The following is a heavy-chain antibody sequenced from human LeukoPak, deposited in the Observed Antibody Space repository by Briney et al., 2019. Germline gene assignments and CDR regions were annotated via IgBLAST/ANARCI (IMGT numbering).Heavy chain of an antibody. V-gene: IGHV3-23*01. Sequence: PGGSLRLSCAASGFTFSNYAMSWVRLAPGKGLEWVSAISSGGGNTYYADSVKGRFTISRDNSKNTLYLQMNSLRAEHTAVYYCAKTPGHSSTWQFDFWGQGTLVTVSS. CDR1: GFTFSNYA. D-gene: IGHD6-13*01. J-gene: IGHJ4*02. CDR3: AKTPGHSSTWQFDF. CDR2: ISSGGGNT.